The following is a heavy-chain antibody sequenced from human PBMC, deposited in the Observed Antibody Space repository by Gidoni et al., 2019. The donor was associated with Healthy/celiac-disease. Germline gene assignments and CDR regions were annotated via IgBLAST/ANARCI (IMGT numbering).Heavy chain of an antibody. CDR2: IYYSGST. CDR1: GGSISSYY. V-gene: IGHV4-59*01. J-gene: IGHJ4*02. CDR3: ARGQWIQLWFDY. Sequence: QVQLQESGPGLVKPSETLSLTCTVSGGSISSYYGSWIRQPQGKGLECIGYIYYSGSTNYNPSLKSRVTIAVDTSKNQFSLKLSSVTAADTAVYYCARGQWIQLWFDYWGQGTLVTVSS. D-gene: IGHD5-18*01.